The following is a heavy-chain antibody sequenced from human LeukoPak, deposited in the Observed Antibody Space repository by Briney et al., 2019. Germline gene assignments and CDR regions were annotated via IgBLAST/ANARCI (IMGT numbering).Heavy chain of an antibody. Sequence: PGGSLRLSCAASGFTFDDYAMHWVRQAPGKGLEWVSLISGDGGSTDYADSVKGRLTISRDNSKNSLYLQMNSLRTEDTALYYCAKAEANWGSDYFDYWGQGTLVTVSS. D-gene: IGHD7-27*01. J-gene: IGHJ4*02. CDR2: ISGDGGST. CDR3: AKAEANWGSDYFDY. V-gene: IGHV3-43*02. CDR1: GFTFDDYA.